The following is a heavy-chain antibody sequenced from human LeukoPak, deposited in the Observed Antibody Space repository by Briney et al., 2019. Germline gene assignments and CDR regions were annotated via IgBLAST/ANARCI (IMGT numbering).Heavy chain of an antibody. Sequence: GGSLRLSCAASGFTFSSYAMSWVRQAPGKGQEWVSAISGSGGSTYYADSVKGRFTISRDNSKNTLYLQMNSLRAEDTAVYYCAKDIAARPGYNWFDPWGQGTLVTVSS. CDR2: ISGSGGST. D-gene: IGHD6-6*01. J-gene: IGHJ5*02. CDR3: AKDIAARPGYNWFDP. V-gene: IGHV3-23*01. CDR1: GFTFSSYA.